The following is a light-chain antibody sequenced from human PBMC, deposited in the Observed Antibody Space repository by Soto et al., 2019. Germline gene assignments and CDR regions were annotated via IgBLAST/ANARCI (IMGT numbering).Light chain of an antibody. Sequence: SVLTQPASVSGSPGQSITISCTGSSTDVGGYNYVSWYQQHPGKAPKVMIYEVSNRPSGVSNRFSGSKSGNTASLTISGLQAEDEADYYCQSYDSSLSRFVFGSGTKVTVL. CDR2: EVS. J-gene: IGLJ1*01. CDR1: STDVGGYNY. CDR3: QSYDSSLSRFV. V-gene: IGLV2-14*01.